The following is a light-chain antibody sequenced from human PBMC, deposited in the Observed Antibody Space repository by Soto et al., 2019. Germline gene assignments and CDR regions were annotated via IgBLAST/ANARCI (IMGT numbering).Light chain of an antibody. Sequence: QLVLTQPTSLSASPVASARFTCTLRSVINVGPYRIYWYQQKPGSLPRYLLRYNSDSDKQQRSGVPSSFSGSKDGSTNAGIIFISGLQSEADADYYCAMCYSSTVVFGGGTKVTVL. V-gene: IGLV5-39*01. CDR3: AMCYSSTVV. CDR1: SVINVGPYR. CDR2: YNSDSDK. J-gene: IGLJ2*01.